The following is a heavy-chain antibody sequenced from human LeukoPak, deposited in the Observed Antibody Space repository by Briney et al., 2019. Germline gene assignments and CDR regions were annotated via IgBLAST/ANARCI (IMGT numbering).Heavy chain of an antibody. CDR3: AREKRYSYVFGIFDY. J-gene: IGHJ4*02. CDR2: IYYTGST. CDR1: RGSRNGCK. V-gene: IGHV4-59*01. D-gene: IGHD5-18*01. Sequence: PAETLSLPYTLARGSRNGCKWRWIRQPPGKALEWIGYIYYTGSTSYNPSLTSRVTISVDTSKNQFSLKLSSVTAADTAIYYCAREKRYSYVFGIFDYLGQGSLVTVSS.